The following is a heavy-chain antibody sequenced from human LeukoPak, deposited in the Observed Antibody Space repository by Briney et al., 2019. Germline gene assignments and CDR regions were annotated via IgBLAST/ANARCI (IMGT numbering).Heavy chain of an antibody. D-gene: IGHD4-17*01. CDR1: GFTFSSYG. J-gene: IGHJ6*03. V-gene: IGHV3-33*06. CDR3: AKGANGDYYYYYYMDV. CDR2: LWYDGSNK. Sequence: GGSLRLSCAASGFTFSSYGMHWVRQAPGKGLEWVAVLWYDGSNKYYADSVKGRFTISRDNSKNTLYLQMNSLRAEDTAVYYCAKGANGDYYYYYYMDVWGKGTTVTVSS.